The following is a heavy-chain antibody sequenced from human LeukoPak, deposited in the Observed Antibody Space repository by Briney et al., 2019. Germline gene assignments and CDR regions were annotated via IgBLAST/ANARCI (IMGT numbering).Heavy chain of an antibody. CDR3: AHSGTVTTPHDAFDI. V-gene: IGHV2-5*01. CDR1: GFSLSTSGAG. CDR2: IYWNDDK. D-gene: IGHD4-17*01. Sequence: SGPTLVNPTQTLTLTCTFSGFSLSTSGAGVGWIRQPAGKALEWLALIYWNDDKRYSPSLKSRLTITKDTSKNQVVLTMTNMDPVDTATYYCAHSGTVTTPHDAFDIWGQGTMVTVSS. J-gene: IGHJ3*02.